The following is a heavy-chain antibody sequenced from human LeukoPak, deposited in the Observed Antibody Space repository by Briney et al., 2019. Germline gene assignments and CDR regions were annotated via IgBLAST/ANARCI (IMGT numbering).Heavy chain of an antibody. Sequence: GRSLRLSCAASGFTFDDYAMHWVRQAPGKGLEWVSGISWNSGSIGYADSVKGRFTISRDISKNTLYLQMNSLRAEDTAVYYCARAGSTMVRGVIYYMDVWGKGTTVTISS. J-gene: IGHJ6*03. D-gene: IGHD3-10*01. CDR3: ARAGSTMVRGVIYYMDV. CDR1: GFTFDDYA. V-gene: IGHV3-9*01. CDR2: ISWNSGSI.